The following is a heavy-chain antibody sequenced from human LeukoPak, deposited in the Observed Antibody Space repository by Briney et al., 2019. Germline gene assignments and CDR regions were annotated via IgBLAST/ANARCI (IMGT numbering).Heavy chain of an antibody. CDR2: IKQDGSEK. V-gene: IGHV3-7*01. D-gene: IGHD2-2*01. CDR3: AREYCSSTSCYLGSQDFDY. Sequence: GGSLRLSCAASGFTFSSYWMSWVRQAPGKGLEWVANIKQDGSEKYYVDSVKGRFTISRDNAKNSLYLQMNSLRAEDTAVYYCAREYCSSTSCYLGSQDFDYWGQGTLVTVSS. CDR1: GFTFSSYW. J-gene: IGHJ4*02.